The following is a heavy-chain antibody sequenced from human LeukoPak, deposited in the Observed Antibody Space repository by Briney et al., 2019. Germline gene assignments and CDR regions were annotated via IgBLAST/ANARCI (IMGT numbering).Heavy chain of an antibody. D-gene: IGHD5-18*01. CDR2: IYYSGST. J-gene: IGHJ3*02. V-gene: IGHV4-31*03. CDR3: VLDTDNAFDI. Sequence: SETLSLTCTVSGGSISSGGYYWSWIRQHPGTGLEWIGYIYYSGSTYYNPSLKSRVTISVDTSKNQFSLKLSSVTAADTAVYYCVLDTDNAFDIWGQGTMVTVSS. CDR1: GGSISSGGYY.